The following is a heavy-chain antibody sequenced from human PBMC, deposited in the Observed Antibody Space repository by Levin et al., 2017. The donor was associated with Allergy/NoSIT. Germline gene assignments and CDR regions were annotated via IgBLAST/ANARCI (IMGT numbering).Heavy chain of an antibody. D-gene: IGHD2-2*01. J-gene: IGHJ4*02. V-gene: IGHV4-31*03. CDR3: AGDRSAAPLFDY. CDR2: IYYSGST. Sequence: LRLSCTVSGASINSGGYYWSWIRQHPGKGLEWIGYIYYSGSTYYNPSLKSRVTISLDTSKNQFSLELSSVTAADPAVYYCAGDRSAAPLFDYWGQGTLVTVSS. CDR1: GASINSGGYY.